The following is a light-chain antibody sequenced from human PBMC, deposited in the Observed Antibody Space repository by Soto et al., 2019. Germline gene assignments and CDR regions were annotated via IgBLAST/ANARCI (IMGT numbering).Light chain of an antibody. V-gene: IGLV2-14*01. J-gene: IGLJ3*02. CDR1: SSDVGGYNY. CDR2: EVS. Sequence: QSALTQPASVSGSPGQSITISCTGSSSDVGGYNYVSWYQHHPGKAPKLMIYEVSNRPSGVSNRFSGSKSDNTASLTISGLQSEDEADYYCSPYTSSSTVVFGGGTKLTVL. CDR3: SPYTSSSTVV.